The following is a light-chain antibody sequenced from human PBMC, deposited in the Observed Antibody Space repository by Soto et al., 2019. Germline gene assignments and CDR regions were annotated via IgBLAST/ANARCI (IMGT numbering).Light chain of an antibody. CDR2: AAS. J-gene: IGKJ2*01. CDR1: QGIDKF. Sequence: IQFSQSPSSLSASVGDRVTITCRASQGIDKFLAWYQQKPGKAPKLLIYAASTLETGVPSRFSGNGSGTTFTLTISSLQHEDFATYYCQQLDTYPYTFGQGTKVDIK. CDR3: QQLDTYPYT. V-gene: IGKV1-9*01.